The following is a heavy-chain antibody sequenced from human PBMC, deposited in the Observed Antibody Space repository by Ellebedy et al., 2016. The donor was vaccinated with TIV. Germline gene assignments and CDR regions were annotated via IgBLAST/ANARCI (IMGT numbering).Heavy chain of an antibody. V-gene: IGHV1-3*01. CDR2: INAGNGDT. J-gene: IGHJ5*02. CDR3: ASLVGSGSYYNDWFDP. Sequence: AASVKVSCKASGYSFTIYAIQWVRQAPGQRLEWMGWINAGNGDTKYSQKFQGRVTITRDTSASTAYMELSSLTSEDTAVYYCASLVGSGSYYNDWFDPWGQGTLVTVSS. CDR1: GYSFTIYA. D-gene: IGHD3-10*01.